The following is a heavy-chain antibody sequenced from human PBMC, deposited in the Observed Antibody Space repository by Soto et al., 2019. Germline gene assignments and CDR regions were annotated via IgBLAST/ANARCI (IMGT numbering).Heavy chain of an antibody. J-gene: IGHJ4*02. Sequence: SETLSLTCAVYGGSFSGYYWSWIRQPPGKGLEWIGEINHSGSTNYNPSLKSRVTISLDTSQNQFSLKLSSVTAADTAVYYCASGNAWEVLLAYWGQGTQVTVSS. CDR1: GGSFSGYY. CDR2: INHSGST. V-gene: IGHV4-34*01. D-gene: IGHD1-26*01. CDR3: ASGNAWEVLLAY.